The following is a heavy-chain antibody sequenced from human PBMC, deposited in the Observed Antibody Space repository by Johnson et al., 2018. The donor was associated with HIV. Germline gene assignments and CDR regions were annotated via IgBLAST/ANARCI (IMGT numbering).Heavy chain of an antibody. CDR3: ARSKDCSGGSCPDAFDI. CDR1: GFSLSSYA. Sequence: QVQLVESGGGVVQPGRSLRLSCAASGFSLSSYAMHWVRQAPGKGLEWVAVISYDGSNKYYADSVKGRFTISRDNSKNTLYVQMNSLRPEDTAVYYCARSKDCSGGSCPDAFDIWGQGTMVIVSS. D-gene: IGHD2-15*01. V-gene: IGHV3-30*04. CDR2: ISYDGSNK. J-gene: IGHJ3*02.